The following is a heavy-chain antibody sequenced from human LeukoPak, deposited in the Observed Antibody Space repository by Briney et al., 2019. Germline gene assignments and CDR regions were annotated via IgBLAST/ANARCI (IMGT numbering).Heavy chain of an antibody. V-gene: IGHV3-30*19. CDR1: GFIFSDYW. Sequence: GGSLRLSCVTSGFIFSDYWMSWVRQAPGKGLEWVAVTSPDEGLKFYGDSVKGRFTISRDNSKNTMYLQMNNLREEDTAVYYCTRDPILGAPDYFDYWGQGTLVTVSS. J-gene: IGHJ4*02. CDR3: TRDPILGAPDYFDY. D-gene: IGHD1-26*01. CDR2: TSPDEGLK.